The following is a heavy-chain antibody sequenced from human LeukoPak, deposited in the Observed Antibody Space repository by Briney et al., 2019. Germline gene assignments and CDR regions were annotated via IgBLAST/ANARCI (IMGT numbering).Heavy chain of an antibody. CDR3: AKLRGTDYAYLAFDH. V-gene: IGHV3-23*01. CDR2: LSDSGGLT. D-gene: IGHD3-16*01. Sequence: PGGSLRLSCTASGFTFCDYAVTWVRQAPGKGLEWVSGLSDSGGLTYYADSVKGRFTISRDNSENTLYLQMNSLRAEDTAVYFCAKLRGTDYAYLAFDHWGQGSLVTVSS. J-gene: IGHJ4*02. CDR1: GFTFCDYA.